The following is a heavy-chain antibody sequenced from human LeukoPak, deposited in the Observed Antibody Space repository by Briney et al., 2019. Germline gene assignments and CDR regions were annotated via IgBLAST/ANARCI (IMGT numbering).Heavy chain of an antibody. V-gene: IGHV3-7*01. D-gene: IGHD2-2*01. CDR2: IKQVGGVK. CDR3: ARAPRGYCSSTSCSPSR. CDR1: GFTFSNYW. Sequence: GGSLRLSCVASGFTFSNYWMSWVRQAPGMGLEWVANIKQVGGVKYYVDSVKGRFTISRDNAKNSLYLQMNSLRAEDTAVYYCARAPRGYCSSTSCSPSRWGQGTLVTVSS. J-gene: IGHJ4*02.